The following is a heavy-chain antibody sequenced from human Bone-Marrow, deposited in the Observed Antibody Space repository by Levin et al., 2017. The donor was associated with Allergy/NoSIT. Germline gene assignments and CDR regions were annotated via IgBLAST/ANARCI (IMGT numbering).Heavy chain of an antibody. CDR1: EYTLSQLS. J-gene: IGHJ4*02. Sequence: ASVKVSCKVSEYTLSQLSIHWVRQAPGKGLEWMGGFDPEEGETNYAQHFQGRVTMTEDSSTDTAYMELSGLRFEDTAVYFCAAVKGITMTTSPRLDFWGQGSLVTVSS. V-gene: IGHV1-24*01. D-gene: IGHD3-3*01. CDR2: FDPEEGET. CDR3: AAVKGITMTTSPRLDF.